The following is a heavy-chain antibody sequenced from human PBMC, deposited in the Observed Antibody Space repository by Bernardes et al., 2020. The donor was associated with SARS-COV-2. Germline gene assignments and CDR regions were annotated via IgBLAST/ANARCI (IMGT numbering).Heavy chain of an antibody. J-gene: IGHJ3*02. Sequence: SETLSLTSTVSAGSISSYYWSWIRQPPGKGLEWIGYIYNIGNTHYNSSLKSRVTISVDTSKNEFSLKLSSVTAADTAVYYCARHGGATAFDIWGQGTMVTVSS. D-gene: IGHD1-26*01. V-gene: IGHV4-59*01. CDR2: IYNIGNT. CDR1: AGSISSYY. CDR3: ARHGGATAFDI.